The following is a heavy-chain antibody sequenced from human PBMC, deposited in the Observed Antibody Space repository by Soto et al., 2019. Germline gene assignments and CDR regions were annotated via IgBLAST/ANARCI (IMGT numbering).Heavy chain of an antibody. CDR2: ISGSGGST. J-gene: IGHJ4*02. Sequence: EVQLLESGGGLVQPGGSLRLSCAASGFTFSSYAMSWVRQAPGKGLEWVSAISGSGGSTYYADSVKGRFTISRDNSKNTLYLQMNSLRAEDTAVYYCAIPAIRDRYSSGWLGGWGQGTLVTVSS. D-gene: IGHD6-19*01. V-gene: IGHV3-23*01. CDR3: AIPAIRDRYSSGWLGG. CDR1: GFTFSSYA.